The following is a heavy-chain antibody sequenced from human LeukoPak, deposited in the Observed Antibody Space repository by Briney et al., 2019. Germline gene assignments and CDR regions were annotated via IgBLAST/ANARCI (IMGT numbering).Heavy chain of an antibody. Sequence: GGSLRLSCAASGFTFSSYSMNGVRQAPGKGLEWVSSISNSSSYIYYADSVKGRFTISRDNAKTSLYLQMNSLRAEDTAVYYCARNREFRDQDAFDIWGQGTMVTVSS. CDR2: ISNSSSYI. D-gene: IGHD1-14*01. CDR3: ARNREFRDQDAFDI. J-gene: IGHJ3*02. V-gene: IGHV3-21*01. CDR1: GFTFSSYS.